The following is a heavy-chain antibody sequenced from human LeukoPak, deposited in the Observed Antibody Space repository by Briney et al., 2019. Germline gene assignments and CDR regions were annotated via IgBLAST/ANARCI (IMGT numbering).Heavy chain of an antibody. D-gene: IGHD1-14*01. CDR1: GFTFSSYG. CDR2: IRYDGSNK. V-gene: IGHV3-30*02. J-gene: IGHJ6*03. CDR3: AKDHHLPGHYYYYYYMDV. Sequence: GGSLRLSCAVSGFTFSSYGMHWVRQAPGKGLEWVAFIRYDGSNKYYADSVKGRFTISRDNSKNTLYLQMNSLRAEDTAVYYCAKDHHLPGHYYYYYYMDVWGKGTTVTVSS.